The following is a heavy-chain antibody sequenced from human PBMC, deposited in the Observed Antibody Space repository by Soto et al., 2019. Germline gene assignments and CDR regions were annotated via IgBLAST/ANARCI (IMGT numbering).Heavy chain of an antibody. V-gene: IGHV1-3*01. Sequence: ASVKVSCKASGYTFTSYAMHWVRQAPGQRLEWMGWINAGNGNTKYSQKFQGRVTITRDTSASTAYMELSSLRFEDTAVYYCARIIRQYGTARYFDYWGQGTLVTVSS. CDR1: GYTFTSYA. CDR2: INAGNGNT. CDR3: ARIIRQYGTARYFDY. D-gene: IGHD1-1*01. J-gene: IGHJ4*02.